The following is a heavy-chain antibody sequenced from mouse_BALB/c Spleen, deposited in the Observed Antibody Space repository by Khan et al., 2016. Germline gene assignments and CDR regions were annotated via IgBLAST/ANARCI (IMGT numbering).Heavy chain of an antibody. J-gene: IGHJ4*01. CDR2: ISYSGST. CDR1: GYSITSDYA. CDR3: ARGGDYDLLYAMDY. Sequence: EVQLQQSGPGLVKPSQSLSLTCTVTGYSITSDYAWNWIRQFPGNKLEWMGYISYSGSTSYNPSLKSRISITRDTSKNQFFLQLNSVTTEDTATYYCARGGDYDLLYAMDYWGQGTSVTVSS. V-gene: IGHV3-2*02. D-gene: IGHD2-4*01.